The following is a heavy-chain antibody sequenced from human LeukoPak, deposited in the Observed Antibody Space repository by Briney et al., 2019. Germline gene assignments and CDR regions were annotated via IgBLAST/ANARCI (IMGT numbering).Heavy chain of an antibody. CDR3: ARHNPYGSGSYDYYYYYMDV. J-gene: IGHJ6*03. CDR1: GYSFTSYW. D-gene: IGHD3-10*01. V-gene: IGHV5-51*01. CDR2: IYPGDADT. Sequence: AGESLKISCKGSGYSFTSYWIGWVRQMPGKGLEWMGIIYPGDADTRYSPSFQGQVTISADKSISTAYLQWSSLKASDTAMYYCARHNPYGSGSYDYYYYYMDVWGKGTTVTISS.